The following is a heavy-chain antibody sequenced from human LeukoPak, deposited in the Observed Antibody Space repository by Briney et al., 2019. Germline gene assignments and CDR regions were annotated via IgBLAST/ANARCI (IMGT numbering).Heavy chain of an antibody. CDR2: IYPGDSDT. V-gene: IGHV5-51*01. CDR1: GYTFTSYY. Sequence: GESLKISCKGSGYTFTSYYIGWVRQMPGKGLEWMGNIYPGDSDTRYSPSFQGQVTISADKSINTAYLQWSSLKASDTAMYYCARPRISGPQGSFAIWGQRTVVTVSS. J-gene: IGHJ3*02. CDR3: ARPRISGPQGSFAI. D-gene: IGHD1-20*01.